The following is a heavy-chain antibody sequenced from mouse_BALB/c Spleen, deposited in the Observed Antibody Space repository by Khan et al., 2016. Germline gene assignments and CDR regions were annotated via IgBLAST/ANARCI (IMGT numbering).Heavy chain of an antibody. CDR3: ARGYGPWFGY. V-gene: IGHV14-3*02. CDR2: IDPANGNI. D-gene: IGHD1-2*01. CDR1: GFNIKDTY. Sequence: VQLQQPGAELVKPGASVKLSCTASGFNIKDTYIHWVKQRPEQGLEWIGRIDPANGNIKFDPKFQGKATITADTSSNTACLQFSSLTSEDTAVYYCARGYGPWFGYWGQGTLVTVSA. J-gene: IGHJ3*01.